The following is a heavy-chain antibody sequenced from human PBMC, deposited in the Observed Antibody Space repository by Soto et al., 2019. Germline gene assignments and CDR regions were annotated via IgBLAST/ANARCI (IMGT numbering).Heavy chain of an antibody. CDR1: GYTFTSYA. V-gene: IGHV1-3*01. J-gene: IGHJ6*02. Sequence: EASVKVSCKASGYTFTSYAMHWVRQAPGQRLEWMGWINAGNGHTKYSQNFQGRVTIARDTSANTAYMELSSLTSEDTAVYYCARGSLFYGMDVWGQGTTVTVSS. CDR2: INAGNGHT. CDR3: ARGSLFYGMDV.